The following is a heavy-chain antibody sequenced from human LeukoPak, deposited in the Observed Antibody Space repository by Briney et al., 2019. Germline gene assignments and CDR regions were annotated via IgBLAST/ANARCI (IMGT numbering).Heavy chain of an antibody. D-gene: IGHD6-13*01. CDR1: GFTFSDAW. CDR3: STVVSGGWYRGY. CDR2: IKSIPDGKRKTTGETT. J-gene: IGHJ4*02. V-gene: IGHV3-15*01. Sequence: TGGSLRLSCTASGFTFSDAWMTWVRQAPGKGLEWVGRIKSIPDGKRKTTGETTAYAAPVQGRFSISRDDLKNILYLQMNSLKTEDTAVYYCSTVVSGGWYRGYWGQGTLVTVSS.